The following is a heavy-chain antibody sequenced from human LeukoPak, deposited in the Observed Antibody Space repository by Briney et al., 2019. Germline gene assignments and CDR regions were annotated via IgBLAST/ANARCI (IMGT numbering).Heavy chain of an antibody. CDR1: GGSISSGSYY. CDR2: IYTSGST. J-gene: IGHJ4*02. D-gene: IGHD3-22*01. Sequence: SQTLSLTCTVSGGSISSGSYYWSWIRQPAGKGLEWIGRIYTSGSTNYNPSLKSRVTISVDTSKNQFSLKLSSVTAADTAVYYCASGEYYYDSSGYYGGLDYWGQGTLVTVSS. CDR3: ASGEYYYDSSGYYGGLDY. V-gene: IGHV4-61*02.